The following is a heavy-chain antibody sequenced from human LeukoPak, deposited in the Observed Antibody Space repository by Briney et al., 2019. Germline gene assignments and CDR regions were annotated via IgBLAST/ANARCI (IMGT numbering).Heavy chain of an antibody. D-gene: IGHD1-7*01. CDR2: IRSKAYGGTT. CDR1: GFTFGDYA. J-gene: IGHJ6*03. CDR3: TRVAGPNGISRTTTYYYYYMDV. Sequence: PGGSLRLSCSTSGFTFGDYAMTWVRQAPGKGLEWVSFIRSKAYGGTTEYPASVKGRFTITRDDSKSIVYLQMNSLTAEDTAVYYCTRVAGPNGISRTTTYYYYYMDVWGKGTTVTVSS. V-gene: IGHV3-49*04.